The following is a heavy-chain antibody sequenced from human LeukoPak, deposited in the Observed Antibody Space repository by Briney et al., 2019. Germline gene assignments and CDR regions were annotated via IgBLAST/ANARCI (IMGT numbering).Heavy chain of an antibody. D-gene: IGHD3-3*01. CDR1: GFTFSSYS. J-gene: IGHJ6*03. Sequence: GGSLRLSCAASGFTFSSYSMNWVRQAPGKGLEWVSYISSSSTINYADSLKGRFTISRDNAKNSLYLQMNSLRAEDTAVYYCARATLSPTIFGSSDYYYYYYMDVWGKGTTVTVSS. V-gene: IGHV3-48*01. CDR2: ISSSSTI. CDR3: ARATLSPTIFGSSDYYYYYYMDV.